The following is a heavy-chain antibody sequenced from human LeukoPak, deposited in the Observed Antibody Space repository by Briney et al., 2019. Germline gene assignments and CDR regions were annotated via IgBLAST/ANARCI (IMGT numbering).Heavy chain of an antibody. CDR3: ARPAGSALHYYDTSALDAFDI. V-gene: IGHV1-69*06. CDR2: SIPIFGTA. CDR1: GGTFSSYA. J-gene: IGHJ3*02. D-gene: IGHD3-22*01. Sequence: ASVKVSCKASGGTFSSYAISWVRQAPGQGLEWMGGSIPIFGTANYAQKFQGRVIITADKSTSTAYMELSSLRSEDTAVYYCARPAGSALHYYDTSALDAFDIWGQGTMVTVFS.